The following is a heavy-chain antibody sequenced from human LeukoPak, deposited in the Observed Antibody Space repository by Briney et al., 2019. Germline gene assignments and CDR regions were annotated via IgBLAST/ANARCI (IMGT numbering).Heavy chain of an antibody. Sequence: SETLSLTCTVSGGSISSSSYYWGWVRQPPGKGLEWIGSIYYSGSTYYNPSLKSRVTISVDTSKNQFSLKLSSVTAADTAVYYCARHSRESLRIAAAGPMKNWFDPWGQGTLVTVSS. CDR1: GGSISSSSYY. V-gene: IGHV4-39*01. D-gene: IGHD6-13*01. CDR3: ARHSRESLRIAAAGPMKNWFDP. J-gene: IGHJ5*02. CDR2: IYYSGST.